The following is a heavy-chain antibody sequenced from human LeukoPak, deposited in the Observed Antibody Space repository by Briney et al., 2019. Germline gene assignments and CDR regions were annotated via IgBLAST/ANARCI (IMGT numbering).Heavy chain of an antibody. J-gene: IGHJ4*02. D-gene: IGHD2-2*01. V-gene: IGHV4-39*01. CDR1: GGSISSSSYY. CDR3: ARPGVYCSSTSCPFDY. Sequence: SETLSLTYTVSGGSISSSSYYWGWIRQPPGTGLEWIGSIYYSGSTYYNPSLKSRVTISVDTSKNQFSLKLSSVTAADTAVYYCARPGVYCSSTSCPFDYWGQGTLVAVSS. CDR2: IYYSGST.